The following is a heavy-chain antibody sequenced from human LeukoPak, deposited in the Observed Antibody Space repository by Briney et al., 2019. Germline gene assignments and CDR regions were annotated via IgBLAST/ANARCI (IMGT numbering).Heavy chain of an antibody. J-gene: IGHJ4*02. CDR3: ARELDGYNSKPLDY. Sequence: SQTLSLTCAISGDSVSTISVAWNWLRQSPSRGLEWLGRTYYRSKWYNDYAGSVKSRITINPDTSKNQFSLQLKSVTPEDTAVYYCARELDGYNSKPLDYWGQGTLVTVSS. V-gene: IGHV6-1*01. CDR2: TYYRSKWYN. D-gene: IGHD5-24*01. CDR1: GDSVSTISVA.